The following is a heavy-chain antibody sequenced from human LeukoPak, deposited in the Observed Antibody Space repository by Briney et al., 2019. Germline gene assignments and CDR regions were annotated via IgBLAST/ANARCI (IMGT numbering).Heavy chain of an antibody. Sequence: PSETLSLTCTVSGGSLGTYYWSWIRQPAGKGLEWIGRIYTTGSTHCNPSPKSRVTLSVDASNNQFSLKLSSVTAADTAVYYCARDPSSGATYFDQWGQGALVTVSS. CDR2: IYTTGST. J-gene: IGHJ4*02. CDR1: GGSLGTYY. D-gene: IGHD1-26*01. V-gene: IGHV4-4*07. CDR3: ARDPSSGATYFDQ.